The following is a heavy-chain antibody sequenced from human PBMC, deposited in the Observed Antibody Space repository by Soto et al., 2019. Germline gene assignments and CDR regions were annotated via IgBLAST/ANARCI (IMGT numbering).Heavy chain of an antibody. CDR2: IYYSGST. V-gene: IGHV4-59*01. Sequence: PSETLSLTCTVSGGSISSYYWSWIRQPPGKGLEWIGYIYYSGSTNYNPSLKSRVTISVDTSKNQFSLKLSSVTAADTAVYYCARGSIAAAVDYWGQGTLVTVSS. CDR3: ARGSIAAAVDY. CDR1: GGSISSYY. D-gene: IGHD6-13*01. J-gene: IGHJ4*02.